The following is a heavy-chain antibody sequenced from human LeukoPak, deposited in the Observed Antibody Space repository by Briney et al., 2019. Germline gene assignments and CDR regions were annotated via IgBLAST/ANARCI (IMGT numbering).Heavy chain of an antibody. D-gene: IGHD5-24*01. CDR2: ISGSGGSR. CDR3: AKGGEDSGYNSHFDY. CDR1: GFTFTSFA. Sequence: RGSLRPSCATSGFTFTSFALGWGRPAPGEGLGWVSLISGSGGSRYYGDSVKGRFTISRDNSKNLVYLEMNGLRAGDTAVYYCAKGGEDSGYNSHFDYWGQGTLVIVSS. J-gene: IGHJ4*02. V-gene: IGHV3-23*01.